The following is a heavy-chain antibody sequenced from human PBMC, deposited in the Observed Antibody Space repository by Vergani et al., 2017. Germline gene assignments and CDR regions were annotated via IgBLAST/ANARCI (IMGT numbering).Heavy chain of an antibody. CDR2: MNGDGDTI. J-gene: IGHJ5*02. CDR3: ARARKFRFGVVWENWFDP. V-gene: IGHV3-74*01. CDR1: GFTFNEYW. D-gene: IGHD3-3*01. Sequence: EGQLVESGGGLVQPGGSLRLSCAASGFTFNEYWMHWARQVPGKGLVWVSGMNGDGDTISYADSVKGRFTISRDNAKNTLFLQMNSLRAEDTAVYYCARARKFRFGVVWENWFDPWGQGTLVTVSS.